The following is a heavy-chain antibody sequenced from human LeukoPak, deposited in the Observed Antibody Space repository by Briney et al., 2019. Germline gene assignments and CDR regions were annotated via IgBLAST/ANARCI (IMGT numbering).Heavy chain of an antibody. Sequence: PSETLSLTCTVSGGSISSYYWSWIRQPPGKGLEWIGYIYYSGSTNYSPSLKSRVTISVDTSKNQFSLKLSSVTAADTAVYYCARLRNGIDYWGQGTLVTVSS. CDR3: ARLRNGIDY. CDR1: GGSISSYY. V-gene: IGHV4-59*08. J-gene: IGHJ4*02. D-gene: IGHD1-1*01. CDR2: IYYSGST.